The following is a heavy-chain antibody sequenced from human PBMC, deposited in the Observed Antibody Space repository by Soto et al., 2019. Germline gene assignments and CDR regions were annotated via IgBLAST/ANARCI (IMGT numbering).Heavy chain of an antibody. CDR3: ARGDSGDNSEGY. V-gene: IGHV3-21*01. CDR1: GFTFSSYS. J-gene: IGHJ4*02. D-gene: IGHD5-12*01. Sequence: EVQLVESGGGLVKPGGSLRLSCAASGFTFSSYSMNWVRQAPGKGLEWVSSISSSSSYIYYAGSVKGRFTISTDNAKNSLYRQMNSLRAEDTAVYYCARGDSGDNSEGYWGQGTLVTVSS. CDR2: ISSSSSYI.